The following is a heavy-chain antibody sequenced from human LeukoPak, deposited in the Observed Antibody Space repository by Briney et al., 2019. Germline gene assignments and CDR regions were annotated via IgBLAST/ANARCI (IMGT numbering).Heavy chain of an antibody. CDR3: ARRGFPGIAAAGTGVLRY. Sequence: PSETLSLTCTVSGGSISSSSYYWGWIRQPPGKGLEWIGSIYYSGSTYYNPSLKSRVTISVDTSKNQFSLKLSSVTAADTAVYYCARRGFPGIAAAGTGVLRYWGQGTLVTVSS. CDR2: IYYSGST. V-gene: IGHV4-39*07. CDR1: GGSISSSSYY. J-gene: IGHJ4*02. D-gene: IGHD6-13*01.